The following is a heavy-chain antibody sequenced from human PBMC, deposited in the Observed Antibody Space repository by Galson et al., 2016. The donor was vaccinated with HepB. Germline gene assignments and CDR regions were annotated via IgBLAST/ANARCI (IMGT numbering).Heavy chain of an antibody. D-gene: IGHD6-6*01. Sequence: SVKVSCKASGYTFPNYGISWVRQAPGQGLEWMGWISAYNGNTNYAQKLQGRVTTTTDTSTSTAYMELRSLRSDDTAVYYCARNSSSFPFSDYWGQGTLVTVSS. CDR1: GYTFPNYG. V-gene: IGHV1-18*01. CDR3: ARNSSSFPFSDY. CDR2: ISAYNGNT. J-gene: IGHJ4*02.